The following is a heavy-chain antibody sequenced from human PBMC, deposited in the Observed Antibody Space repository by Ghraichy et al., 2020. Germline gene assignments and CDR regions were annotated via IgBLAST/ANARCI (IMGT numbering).Heavy chain of an antibody. CDR3: AHRRDCSSSSCSSTNYFGP. Sequence: SGPTLVKPTQTLTLTCTFSGFSLSTSGVGVGWIRQPPGKALEWLALIYWNDNKYYSPSLKSRLTITKDTSKNQVVLTMTNMDPVDTATYYCAHRRDCSSSSCSSTNYFGPSGQGTLVTVSS. J-gene: IGHJ5*02. CDR1: GFSLSTSGVG. D-gene: IGHD2-2*01. V-gene: IGHV2-5*01. CDR2: IYWNDNK.